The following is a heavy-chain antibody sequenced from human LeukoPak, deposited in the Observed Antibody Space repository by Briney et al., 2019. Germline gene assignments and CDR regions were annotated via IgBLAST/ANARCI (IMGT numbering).Heavy chain of an antibody. CDR3: ARVIGWDEPFDI. V-gene: IGHV3-74*01. Sequence: GGSLRLSCTASGFTFSSYWMHWVRQAPGKGLVWVSRINTDGSSTNYADSVKGRFTVSRDNAKNTLYLQMNSLRAEDTAVYYCARVIGWDEPFDIWGQGTMVTVSS. J-gene: IGHJ3*02. CDR2: INTDGSST. CDR1: GFTFSSYW. D-gene: IGHD1-26*01.